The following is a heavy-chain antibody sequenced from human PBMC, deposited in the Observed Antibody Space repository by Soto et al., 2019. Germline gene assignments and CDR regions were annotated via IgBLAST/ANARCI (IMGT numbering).Heavy chain of an antibody. CDR1: GFTFSSYA. D-gene: IGHD5-18*01. CDR3: AREGGYSYATAFDI. CDR2: ISYDGSNK. J-gene: IGHJ3*02. V-gene: IGHV3-30-3*01. Sequence: QVQLVESGGGVVQPGRSLRLSCAASGFTFSSYAMHWVRQAPGKGLEWVAVISYDGSNKYYADSVKGRFTISGDNSKNSLYLQMNSLRAEDTAVYYCAREGGYSYATAFDIWGQGTMVTVSS.